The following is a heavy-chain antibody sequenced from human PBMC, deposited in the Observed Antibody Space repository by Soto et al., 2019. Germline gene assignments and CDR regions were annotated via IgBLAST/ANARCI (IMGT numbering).Heavy chain of an antibody. CDR3: ARRGAVAGLHY. CDR1: GFTFSSYW. V-gene: IGHV3-74*01. Sequence: EVQLVESGGGLVQPGGSLRVSCAASGFTFSSYWMHWVRQAPGKGLVWVSRINSDGSSTSYADSVKDRLTISRDNAKNTLYLQMNSLRAEDTAIYYCARRGAVAGLHYWGQGTLVTVSS. D-gene: IGHD6-19*01. CDR2: INSDGSST. J-gene: IGHJ4*02.